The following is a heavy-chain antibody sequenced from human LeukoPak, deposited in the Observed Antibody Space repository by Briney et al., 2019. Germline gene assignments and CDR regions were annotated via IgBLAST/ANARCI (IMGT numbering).Heavy chain of an antibody. J-gene: IGHJ4*02. V-gene: IGHV4-4*02. D-gene: IGHD3-22*01. CDR2: IYHSGTT. CDR3: ARRYYDSSGYSPPLGYFDY. CDR1: GDSISISKW. Sequence: SETLSLTCAVSGDSISISKWWSWVRQPPGKGLGWIGEIYHSGTTNFNPSLKSRVTILVDKSKNQFSLKLSSVTAADTAVYYCARRYYDSSGYSPPLGYFDYWGQGTLATVSS.